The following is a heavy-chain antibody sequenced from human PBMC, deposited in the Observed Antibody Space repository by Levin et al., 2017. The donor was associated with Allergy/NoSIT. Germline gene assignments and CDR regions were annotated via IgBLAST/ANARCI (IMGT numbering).Heavy chain of an antibody. D-gene: IGHD5-24*01. CDR3: VKDVNRWAFDV. V-gene: IGHV3-23*01. CDR2: VNSASHNT. J-gene: IGHJ3*01. CDR1: GFTSGFPYSYYA. Sequence: GESLKISCTASGFTSGFPYSYYAMAWVRQAPGRGPEWVAAVNSASHNTYYLDSVRGRFTITRDDFNKKLYLVMNTLRAEDTARYHCVKDVNRWAFDVWGQGTVVTVSA.